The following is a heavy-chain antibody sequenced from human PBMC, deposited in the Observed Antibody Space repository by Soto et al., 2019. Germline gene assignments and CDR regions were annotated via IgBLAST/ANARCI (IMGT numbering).Heavy chain of an antibody. Sequence: GGSLRLSCAASGFTFSSYGMHWVRQAPGKGLEWVAVIWYDGSNKYYADSVKGRFTISRDNSKNTLYLQMNSLRAEDTAVYYCARKYSNYLGGFYYYYYGMDVWGQGTTVTVSS. J-gene: IGHJ6*02. D-gene: IGHD4-4*01. CDR1: GFTFSSYG. V-gene: IGHV3-33*01. CDR3: ARKYSNYLGGFYYYYYGMDV. CDR2: IWYDGSNK.